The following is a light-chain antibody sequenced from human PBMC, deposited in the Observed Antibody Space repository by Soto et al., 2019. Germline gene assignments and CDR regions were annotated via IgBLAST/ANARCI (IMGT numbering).Light chain of an antibody. CDR1: QSVSTN. Sequence: EIVMTQSPAILSVSPGERATLSCRASQSVSTNLAWFQQKPGQTPRLLFNGASTRATGIPARFTGSGSGTEFILTISSLQSEDFAVYYCQQYDNWPWTFGQGTKVDIK. CDR2: GAS. J-gene: IGKJ1*01. V-gene: IGKV3-15*01. CDR3: QQYDNWPWT.